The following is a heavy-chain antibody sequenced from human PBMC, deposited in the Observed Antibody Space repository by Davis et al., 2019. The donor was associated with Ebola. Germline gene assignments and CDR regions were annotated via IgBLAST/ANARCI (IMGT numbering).Heavy chain of an antibody. D-gene: IGHD4-17*01. CDR1: GYTFTSYW. J-gene: IGHJ4*02. CDR3: ARLGDYVFDY. CDR2: IYPGDSDT. Sequence: GEPLKISCTGSGYTFTSYWIGWVRQMPGKGLEWMGIIYPGDSDTGYSPSFQGQVTISADKSISTAYLQWSSLKASDTAIYYCARLGDYVFDYWGQGTLVIVSS. V-gene: IGHV5-51*01.